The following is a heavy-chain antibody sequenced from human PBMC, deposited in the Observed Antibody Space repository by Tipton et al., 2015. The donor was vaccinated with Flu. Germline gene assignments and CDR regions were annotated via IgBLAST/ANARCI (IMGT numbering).Heavy chain of an antibody. CDR3: ARRDYSNYVSEPKNWFDS. V-gene: IGHV4-4*01. CDR2: IPHSGRT. D-gene: IGHD4-11*01. J-gene: IGHJ5*01. Sequence: SLRLSCAVSGGSISSGTWWSWVRQPPGKGLEWIGEIPHSGRTNYNPSLKSRVTMSVDQSKSQFSLTMTAVTAADTAVYFCARRDYSNYVSEPKNWFDSWGQGTLVTVSS. CDR1: GGSISSGTW.